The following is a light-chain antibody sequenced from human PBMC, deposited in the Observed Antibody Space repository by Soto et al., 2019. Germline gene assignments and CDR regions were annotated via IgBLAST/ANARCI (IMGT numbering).Light chain of an antibody. CDR3: QQYYSYPRT. CDR1: QGISSY. Sequence: TQSPATLSLSPGDRATLSCRASQGISSYLAWYQQKPGQAPKLLIYDASTLDSGVPSRFSGSGSGTDFTLTISCLQSEDFATYYCQQYYSYPRTFGQGTKV. CDR2: DAS. V-gene: IGKV1-8*01. J-gene: IGKJ1*01.